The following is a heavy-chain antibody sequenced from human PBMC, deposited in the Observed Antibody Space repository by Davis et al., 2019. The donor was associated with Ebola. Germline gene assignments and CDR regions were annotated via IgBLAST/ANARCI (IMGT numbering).Heavy chain of an antibody. Sequence: SETLSLTCTVSGGSISSGGYYWSCIRQPPGKGLEWIGYIYYTGSTNYNPSLKSRVTISVDTSKNQFSLKLSSVTAADTAVYFCARGAYQGWFDPWGQGTLVTVSS. D-gene: IGHD4/OR15-4a*01. CDR1: GGSISSGGYY. J-gene: IGHJ5*02. CDR3: ARGAYQGWFDP. V-gene: IGHV4-61*08. CDR2: IYYTGST.